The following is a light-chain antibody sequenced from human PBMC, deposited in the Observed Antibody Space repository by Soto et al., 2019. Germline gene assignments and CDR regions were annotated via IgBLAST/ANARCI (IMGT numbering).Light chain of an antibody. CDR2: GAS. Sequence: EIGLTQSPGTPSLSPGEKATLSCRASQSVSSSYLAWYQQKPGQAPRLLIYGASSRATGIPDRFSGSGSGTDFTLTISRLEPEDFAVYYCQQYGSSLTWTFGQGTKVDIK. V-gene: IGKV3-20*01. J-gene: IGKJ1*01. CDR3: QQYGSSLTWT. CDR1: QSVSSSY.